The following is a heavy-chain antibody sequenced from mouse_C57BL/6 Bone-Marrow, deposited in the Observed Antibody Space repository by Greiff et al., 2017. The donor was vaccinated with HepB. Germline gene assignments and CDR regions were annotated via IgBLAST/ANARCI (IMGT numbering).Heavy chain of an antibody. V-gene: IGHV14-2*01. CDR1: GFNIKDYY. Sequence: EVKLMESGAELVKPGASVKLSCTASGFNIKDYYMHWVKQRTEQGLEWIGRIDPEDGETKYAPKFQGKGTITADTASNTAYLQLSSLTAEDTAVYYCARSELGRGYYFDYWGQGTTLTVSS. CDR2: IDPEDGET. CDR3: ARSELGRGYYFDY. D-gene: IGHD4-1*01. J-gene: IGHJ2*01.